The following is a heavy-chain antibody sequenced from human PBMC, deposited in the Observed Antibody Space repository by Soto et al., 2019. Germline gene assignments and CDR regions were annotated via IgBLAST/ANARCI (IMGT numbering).Heavy chain of an antibody. CDR1: GFTFSSFA. CDR2: ISGSGGST. V-gene: IGHV3-23*01. Sequence: GGSLRLSCAASGFTFSSFAMSWVRQAPGKGLDWVSAISGSGGSTYSADSVKGRFTISRDNSKNTVFLQMNSLSADDTGLYYCVKEPDVWGQGISVTVSS. CDR3: VKEPDV. J-gene: IGHJ6*02.